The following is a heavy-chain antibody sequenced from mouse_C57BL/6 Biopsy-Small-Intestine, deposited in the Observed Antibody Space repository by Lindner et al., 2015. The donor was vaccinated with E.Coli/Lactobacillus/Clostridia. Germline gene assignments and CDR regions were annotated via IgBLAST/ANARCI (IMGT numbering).Heavy chain of an antibody. Sequence: VQLQESGPEVVKPGASLKMSCRASGYTFPNYIIHWVKQKPGQGLEWIGYIDPYNDGAKYNEKFRGKATLTSDKSSSTAYMELSSLTSEDSAVYYCARRGYYDGMDYWGQGTSVTVSS. V-gene: IGHV1-14*01. D-gene: IGHD2-2*01. CDR3: ARRGYYDGMDY. CDR1: GYTFPNYI. J-gene: IGHJ4*01. CDR2: IDPYNDGA.